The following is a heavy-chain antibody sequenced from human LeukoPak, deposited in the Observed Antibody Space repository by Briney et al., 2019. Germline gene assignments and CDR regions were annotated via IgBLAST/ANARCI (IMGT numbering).Heavy chain of an antibody. CDR1: GYTFTSYG. V-gene: IGHV1-2*02. CDR3: ASAGYFKPLDL. J-gene: IGHJ5*02. D-gene: IGHD2/OR15-2a*01. CDR2: SKPDSGGT. Sequence: ASVKVSCKASGYTFTSYGISWVRQAPGQGLEWIGWSKPDSGGTRYAQEFQPRVTMTRDTSINTVYMELNRLTSDDTAVYYCASAGYFKPLDLWGQGTLVTVSS.